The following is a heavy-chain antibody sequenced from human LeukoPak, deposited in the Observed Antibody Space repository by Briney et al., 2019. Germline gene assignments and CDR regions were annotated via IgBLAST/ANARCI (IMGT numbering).Heavy chain of an antibody. CDR3: ARSVLEYSSGWSYWYFDL. J-gene: IGHJ2*01. CDR1: GVSMSSSPYY. D-gene: IGHD6-19*01. Sequence: KPSETLSLTCTVSGVSMSSSPYYWGWIRQPPGKGLEWIGTIYDSGNTNYNPSLRSRLTISVDTSKNQFSLKLSSVTAADTAVYYCARSVLEYSSGWSYWYFDLWGRGTLVTVSS. V-gene: IGHV4-39*07. CDR2: IYDSGNT.